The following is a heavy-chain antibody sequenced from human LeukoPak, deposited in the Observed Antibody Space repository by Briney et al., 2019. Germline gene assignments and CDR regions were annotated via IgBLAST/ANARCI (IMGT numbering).Heavy chain of an antibody. D-gene: IGHD6-13*01. V-gene: IGHV4-4*02. CDR2: VYRSGSI. J-gene: IGHJ4*02. CDR1: GDSINTTNW. CDR3: ARVFAAGPFDY. Sequence: SETLSLTCAVSGDSINTTNWWSWVRQPPGKGLEWIGEVYRSGSINYNPSLKSRVTVSIDKSKNQFSLRLDSMTAADTAVYYCARVFAAGPFDYWGQGILVTVSS.